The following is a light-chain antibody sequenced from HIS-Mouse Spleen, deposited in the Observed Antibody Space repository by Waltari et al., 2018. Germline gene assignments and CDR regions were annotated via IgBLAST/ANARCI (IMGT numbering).Light chain of an antibody. CDR3: QQANRFPPVSWT. J-gene: IGKJ1*01. CDR1: QGISSC. Sequence: DIQLTQSPSSLSASVGDRVTITCRASQGISSCLAWYQQKPGKAPKPLIYAASTLQSGGTSRFTGIRSRTDLTLTISSLQPQDFETYYCQQANRFPPVSWTFGQGTKVEIK. V-gene: IGKV1-12*01. CDR2: AAS.